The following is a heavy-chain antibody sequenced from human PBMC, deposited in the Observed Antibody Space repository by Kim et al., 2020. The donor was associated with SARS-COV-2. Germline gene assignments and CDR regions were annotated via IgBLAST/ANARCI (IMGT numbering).Heavy chain of an antibody. CDR2: SDGTT. V-gene: IGHV3-23*01. J-gene: IGHJ4*02. Sequence: SDGTTYYADSVKGRFTISRDNTRNTVDLQMNSLRAEDTAVFYCAKEGWGHWGQGTRVTVST. D-gene: IGHD3-16*01. CDR3: AKEGWGH.